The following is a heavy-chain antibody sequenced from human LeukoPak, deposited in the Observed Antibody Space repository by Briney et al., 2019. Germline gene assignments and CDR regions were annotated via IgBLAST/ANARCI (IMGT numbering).Heavy chain of an antibody. V-gene: IGHV3-23*01. CDR3: AKAFHTTSWNNFDY. D-gene: IGHD6-13*01. CDR2: ISSSDGST. CDR1: GFTFSSYA. Sequence: GGSLRLSCAATGFTFSSYAMSWVRHSPGRGLEGVSAISSSDGSTYYADSMKGRFTISRDNSRNTLYLQMNSLRAEDTALYHCAKAFHTTSWNNFDYWGQGTLVTVSS. J-gene: IGHJ4*02.